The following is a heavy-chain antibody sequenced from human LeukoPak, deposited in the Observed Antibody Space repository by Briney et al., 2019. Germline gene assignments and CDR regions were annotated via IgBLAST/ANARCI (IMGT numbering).Heavy chain of an antibody. D-gene: IGHD3-16*01. Sequence: SETLSLTCTVSGYSISSGYYWGWIRQPPGKGLEWIGSIYYSGSTYYNPSLKSRVTVSIDTSKNQFSLKMSSVTAADTAVYYCAREGDDYYYLDVWGKGTTVTVSS. J-gene: IGHJ6*03. CDR3: AREGDDYYYLDV. CDR1: GYSISSGYY. V-gene: IGHV4-38-2*02. CDR2: IYYSGST.